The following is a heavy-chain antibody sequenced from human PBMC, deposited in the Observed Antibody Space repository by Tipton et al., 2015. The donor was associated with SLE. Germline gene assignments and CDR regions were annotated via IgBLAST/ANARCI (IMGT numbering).Heavy chain of an antibody. V-gene: IGHV4-39*07. Sequence: TLSLTCTVSGGSISSSSYYWGWVRQPPGKGPEWIGSIYYSGSTYYNPSLKSRVTISVDTSKNQFSLKLSSVTAADTAVYYCAREISYGTNYWGQGTLVTVSS. D-gene: IGHD5-18*01. CDR1: GGSISSSSYY. CDR2: IYYSGST. J-gene: IGHJ4*02. CDR3: AREISYGTNY.